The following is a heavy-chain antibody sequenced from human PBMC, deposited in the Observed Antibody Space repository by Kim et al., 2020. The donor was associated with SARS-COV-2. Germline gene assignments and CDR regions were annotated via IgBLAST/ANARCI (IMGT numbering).Heavy chain of an antibody. Sequence: SETLSLTCTVSGGSISSSSYYWGWIRQPPGKGLEWIGSIYYSGSTYYNPSLKSRVTISVDTSKNQFSLKLSSVTAADTAVYYCARLEYYGSGSYYPSWYFDLCGRGTLVTVSS. CDR2: IYYSGST. J-gene: IGHJ2*01. CDR3: ARLEYYGSGSYYPSWYFDL. D-gene: IGHD3-10*01. CDR1: GGSISSSSYY. V-gene: IGHV4-39*01.